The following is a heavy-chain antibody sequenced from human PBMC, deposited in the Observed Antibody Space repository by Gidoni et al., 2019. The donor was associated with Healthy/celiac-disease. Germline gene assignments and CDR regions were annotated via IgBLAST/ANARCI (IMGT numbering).Heavy chain of an antibody. J-gene: IGHJ5*02. CDR2: IYYSGST. CDR3: AREGITMIVGGVGWFDP. CDR1: GGSISSGGYY. V-gene: IGHV4-31*03. D-gene: IGHD3-22*01. Sequence: QVQLQESGPGLVKPSQTLSLPCTVSGGSISSGGYYWSWIRQHPGKGLEWIGYIYYSGSTYYNPSLKSRVTISVDTSKNQFSLKLSSVTAADTAVYYCAREGITMIVGGVGWFDPWGQGTLVTVSS.